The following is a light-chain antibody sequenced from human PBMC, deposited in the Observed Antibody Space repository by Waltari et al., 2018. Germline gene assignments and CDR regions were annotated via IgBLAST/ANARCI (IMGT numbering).Light chain of an antibody. CDR2: DVN. J-gene: IGLJ2*01. Sequence: QSALTQPASVSGSPGQSITISFPGTRSDIGRYNYVSWYQHHPGKAPNLMIFDVNNRPSGVSNRFSGSKSGNTASLTISGLQAEDEADYYCSSYTTTSSLLVVFGGGTKLTVL. CDR3: SSYTTTSSLLVV. V-gene: IGLV2-14*03. CDR1: RSDIGRYNY.